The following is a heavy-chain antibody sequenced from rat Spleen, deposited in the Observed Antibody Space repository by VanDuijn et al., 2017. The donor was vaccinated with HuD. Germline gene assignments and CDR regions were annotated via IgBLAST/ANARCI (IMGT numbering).Heavy chain of an antibody. Sequence: QVQLKESGPGLVQPSQTLSLTCTVSGFSLISNSVHWVRQPPGKGLEWMGGLWGDGSTDYNSTLKSRLSISRDTSKSKVFLKMTSLQTDDTAIYFCTRSYGEYSQHWFAYWGQGTLVTVSS. J-gene: IGHJ3*01. CDR3: TRSYGEYSQHWFAY. V-gene: IGHV2-1*01. D-gene: IGHD1-11*01. CDR1: GFSLISNS. CDR2: LWGDGST.